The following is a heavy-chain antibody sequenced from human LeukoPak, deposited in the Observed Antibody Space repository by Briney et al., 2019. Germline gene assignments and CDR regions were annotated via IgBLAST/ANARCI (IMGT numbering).Heavy chain of an antibody. D-gene: IGHD5-18*01. Sequence: GGSLRLSCAASGFTFDDYAMHWVRQAPGKGLEWVSGISWNSGSIGYADSVKGRFTISRDNAKNSLYLQMNSLRAEDMALYYCAKEHSYGYYFDYWGQGTLVTVSS. J-gene: IGHJ4*02. V-gene: IGHV3-9*03. CDR3: AKEHSYGYYFDY. CDR1: GFTFDDYA. CDR2: ISWNSGSI.